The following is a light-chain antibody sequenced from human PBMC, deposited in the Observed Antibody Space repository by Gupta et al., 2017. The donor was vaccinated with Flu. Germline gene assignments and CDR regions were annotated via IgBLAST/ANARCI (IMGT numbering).Light chain of an antibody. J-gene: IGKJ1*01. Sequence: DIQMTQSPSTLSASVGDRVTITCRASQSISNWLAWYQQKPGKVPKLLIYQASRVESGVPSRFSGSGSGTEFTLTSSSLQHDDVANYYGQRYDSLWTFGQGTRVEIK. V-gene: IGKV1-5*03. CDR1: QSISNW. CDR3: QRYDSLWT. CDR2: QAS.